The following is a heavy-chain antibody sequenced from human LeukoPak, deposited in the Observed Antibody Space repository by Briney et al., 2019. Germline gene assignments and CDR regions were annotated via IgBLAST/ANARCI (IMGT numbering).Heavy chain of an antibody. CDR3: ARSLIRRDGYNYGY. J-gene: IGHJ4*02. Sequence: SETLSLTCAVYGGSFSGYYWSWIRQPPGKGREWIGEINHSGSTNYNPSLKSRVKISVDTSKTQFSLKLSSVTAADTAVYYCARSLIRRDGYNYGYWGQGTLVTVSS. V-gene: IGHV4-34*01. CDR1: GGSFSGYY. D-gene: IGHD5-24*01. CDR2: INHSGST.